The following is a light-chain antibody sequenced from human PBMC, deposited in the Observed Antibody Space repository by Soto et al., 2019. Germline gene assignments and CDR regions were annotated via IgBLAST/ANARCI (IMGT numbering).Light chain of an antibody. CDR1: QRVDNNF. J-gene: IGKJ1*01. CDR3: QQYGSSLWT. Sequence: LTQSPGTLSLSPGEGATLSCRTSQRVDNNFVAWYQQKPGQAPRLLIYGASTRATGIPDRFSGSGFGTDFTLTITRLEPEDFAVYYCQQYGSSLWTFGLGPR. V-gene: IGKV3-20*01. CDR2: GAS.